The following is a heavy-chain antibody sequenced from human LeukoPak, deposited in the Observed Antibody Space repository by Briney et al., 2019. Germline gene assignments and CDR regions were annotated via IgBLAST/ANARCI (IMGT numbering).Heavy chain of an antibody. CDR2: ISSSSSTI. CDR1: GFTFSSYS. CDR3: ARQYCTNGVCYKVSDY. V-gene: IGHV3-48*04. J-gene: IGHJ4*02. Sequence: GGSLRLSCAASGFTFSSYSMNWVRQAPGKGLEWVSYISSSSSTIYYADSVKGRFTISRDNAKNSLYLQTNSLRAEDTAVYYCARQYCTNGVCYKVSDYWGQGTLVTVSS. D-gene: IGHD2-8*01.